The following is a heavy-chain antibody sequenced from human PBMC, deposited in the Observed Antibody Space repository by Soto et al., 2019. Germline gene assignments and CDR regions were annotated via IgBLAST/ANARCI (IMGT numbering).Heavy chain of an antibody. J-gene: IGHJ4*02. V-gene: IGHV1-46*01. CDR2: INPGDGST. D-gene: IGHD1-26*01. CDR1: GYTFTTYY. Sequence: RASVKVSCKASGYTFTTYYLHWLRQAPGQRLEWLGIINPGDGSTGYTQKFPGRVTMTRDTSTSTVNMELSGLRSDDTAVYYCARARDSGLYPIFDYWGQGTLVTVSS. CDR3: ARARDSGLYPIFDY.